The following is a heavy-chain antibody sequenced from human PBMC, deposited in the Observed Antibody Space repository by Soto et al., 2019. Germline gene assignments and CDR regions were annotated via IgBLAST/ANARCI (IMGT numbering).Heavy chain of an antibody. CDR1: GFIFNRYG. V-gene: IGHV3-33*01. Sequence: QVQLVESGGGVVQPGRSLRLSCAASGFIFNRYGMHWVRQVPGKGLEWVADIWYDGSNKNYADSVKGRFTISRDNSKNTLSLQMNSLRDEDTAVYYCARGPGRPPLRNYGMDVWGQGTTVTVSS. CDR2: IWYDGSNK. CDR3: ARGPGRPPLRNYGMDV. J-gene: IGHJ6*02.